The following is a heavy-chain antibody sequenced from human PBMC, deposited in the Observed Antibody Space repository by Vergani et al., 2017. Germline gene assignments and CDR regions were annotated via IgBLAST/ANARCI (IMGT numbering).Heavy chain of an antibody. CDR2: IIPIFGTA. D-gene: IGHD3-22*01. Sequence: QVQLVQSGAEVKKPGSSVKVSCKASGGTFSSYAISWVRQAPGQGLEWMGGIIPIFGTANYAQKFQGRVTITADESTSTAYMELSSLRSEDTAVYYCASTYYYDSSGYHYDRDRYYYYYGMDVWGQ. CDR3: ASTYYYDSSGYHYDRDRYYYYYGMDV. V-gene: IGHV1-69*12. CDR1: GGTFSSYA. J-gene: IGHJ6*02.